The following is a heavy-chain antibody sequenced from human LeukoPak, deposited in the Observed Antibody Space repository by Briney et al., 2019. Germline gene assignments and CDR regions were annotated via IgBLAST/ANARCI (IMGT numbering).Heavy chain of an antibody. V-gene: IGHV4-4*07. J-gene: IGHJ6*02. CDR2: FYSSVYN. Sequence: SETLSLTCTVSGGSISDYYWIWIRQPARKGLEWIGRFYSSVYNNANPSLKSRVTMSVDTSKNQFALKLSSVTAADTALYYCARVGDFGSGSYQYAMDVWGQGTTVTVSS. D-gene: IGHD3-10*01. CDR1: GGSISDYY. CDR3: ARVGDFGSGSYQYAMDV.